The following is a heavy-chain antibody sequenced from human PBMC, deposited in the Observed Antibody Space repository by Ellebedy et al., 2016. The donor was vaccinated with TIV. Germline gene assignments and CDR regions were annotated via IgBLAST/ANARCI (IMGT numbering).Heavy chain of an antibody. Sequence: GESLKISCAASGFTVSSNYMSWVRQAPGKGLEWVSVIYSGSNTYHTDSVKGRFTISRDTSKNTVNLQMNSLRAEDTAVYYCARSNGWFGFDSWGQGTLVTVSS. CDR3: ARSNGWFGFDS. J-gene: IGHJ4*02. CDR2: IYSGSNT. V-gene: IGHV3-66*01. D-gene: IGHD3-10*01. CDR1: GFTVSSNY.